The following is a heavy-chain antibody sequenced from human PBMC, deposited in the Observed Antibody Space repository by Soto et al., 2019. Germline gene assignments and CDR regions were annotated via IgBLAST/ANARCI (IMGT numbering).Heavy chain of an antibody. CDR3: VRSGYSYGPNPLLY. J-gene: IGHJ4*02. Sequence: PSATLSLTCTVSGGSISSGGYYWSWIRQHPGKGLEWIGYIYNSGSTYYNASLKSRVTISADTSRNQFSLKLSSVTAADTAVYYCVRSGYSYGPNPLLYWGQGTLVTVSS. V-gene: IGHV4-31*03. D-gene: IGHD5-18*01. CDR1: GGSISSGGYY. CDR2: IYNSGST.